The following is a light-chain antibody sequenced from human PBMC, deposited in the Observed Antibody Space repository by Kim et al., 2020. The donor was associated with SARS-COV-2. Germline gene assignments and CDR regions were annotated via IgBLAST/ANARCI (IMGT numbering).Light chain of an antibody. V-gene: IGKV3-15*01. CDR1: QSVSNN. CDR3: QQYNNWPRT. Sequence: EIVMTQSPVTLSVSPGERATLSCRASQSVSNNFAWYQHKTGQAPRLLIYGASTRATGIPARFSGSGSGTEFTLTISSLQSEDFAVYYCQQYNNWPRTFGQGTKVDIK. J-gene: IGKJ1*01. CDR2: GAS.